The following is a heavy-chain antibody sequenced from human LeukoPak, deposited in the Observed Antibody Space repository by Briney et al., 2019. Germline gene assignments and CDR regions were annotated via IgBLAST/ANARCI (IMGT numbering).Heavy chain of an antibody. CDR1: GFTFSGSA. D-gene: IGHD3-22*01. CDR2: IRSKANNYAT. CDR3: TSDYYDSRWIEP. J-gene: IGHJ5*02. Sequence: GGSLRLSCAASGFTFSGSAMHWVRQASGKGLEWVGRIRSKANNYATAFAASVKGRFTISRDGSKNTAYLQMNSLKIEDTAIYYCTSDYYDSRWIEPWGQGSLVTVSS. V-gene: IGHV3-73*01.